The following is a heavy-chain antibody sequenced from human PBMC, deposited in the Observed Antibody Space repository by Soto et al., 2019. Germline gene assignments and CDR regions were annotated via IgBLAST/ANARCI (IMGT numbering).Heavy chain of an antibody. D-gene: IGHD2-2*01. V-gene: IGHV1-46*01. CDR1: GYTFTSYY. J-gene: IGHJ6*02. CDR3: ARGRYCFSTSCLGSLYYYYGMDV. CDR2: INPSGGST. Sequence: ASVKVSCKASGYTFTSYYMHWVRQAPGQGLEWKGIINPSGGSTSYAQKFQGRVTMTRDTSTSTVYMELSSLRSEDTAVYYCARGRYCFSTSCLGSLYYYYGMDVWGQGTTVTVSS.